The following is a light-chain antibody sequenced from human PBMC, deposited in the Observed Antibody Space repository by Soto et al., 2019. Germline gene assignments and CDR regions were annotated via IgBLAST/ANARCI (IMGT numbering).Light chain of an antibody. J-gene: IGKJ5*01. CDR2: ADS. Sequence: ENVLTQSPGTLSLSPGETATLSCRASQSVSGYIGWYQQKPGQAPRLLIYADSNRATGIPARFSGSGSGTDFTLTISSLEPEDFSVYYCQQRYNWPITFGQGTRLEIK. CDR1: QSVSGY. V-gene: IGKV3-11*01. CDR3: QQRYNWPIT.